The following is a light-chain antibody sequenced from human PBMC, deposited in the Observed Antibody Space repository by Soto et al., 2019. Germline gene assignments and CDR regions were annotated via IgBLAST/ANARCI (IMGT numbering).Light chain of an antibody. J-gene: IGKJ5*01. CDR1: QGISSA. V-gene: IGKV1-13*02. CDR3: QQFDTYPLT. Sequence: AIQLTQSPSSLSASVGDRVTITCRASQGISSAFAWYQQKPGKVPRLLIYDASSLQSGVPSRFSGSGSGTDFTHTISSLQPEDFATYYCQQFDTYPLTFGQGTRLEVK. CDR2: DAS.